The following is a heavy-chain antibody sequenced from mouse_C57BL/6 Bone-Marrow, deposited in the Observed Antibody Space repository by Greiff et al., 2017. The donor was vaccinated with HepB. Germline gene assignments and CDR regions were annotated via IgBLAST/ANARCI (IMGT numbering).Heavy chain of an antibody. Sequence: VQLQQSGAELVRPGASVKLSCTASGFNIKDDYMHWVKQRPEQGLEWIGWIDPENGDTEYASKFQGKATITADTSSNTAYLQLSSLTSEDTAVYYCTPPLLEGFAYWGQGTLVTVSA. CDR3: TPPLLEGFAY. V-gene: IGHV14-4*01. D-gene: IGHD2-10*01. CDR1: GFNIKDDY. CDR2: IDPENGDT. J-gene: IGHJ3*01.